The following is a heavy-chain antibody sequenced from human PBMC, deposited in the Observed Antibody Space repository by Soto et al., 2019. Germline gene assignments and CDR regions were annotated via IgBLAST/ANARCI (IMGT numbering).Heavy chain of an antibody. CDR1: GYIFGDYA. Sequence: GGSLRLSCTASGYIFGDYAMSWFLQAPWKGLEWIAFIRSKPYGGTTEYAASVEGRFTVSRDESKTIAYLQMNSLKTEDTAVYYCTRWKETYSDYWGQGTLVTVSS. CDR3: TRWKETYSDY. V-gene: IGHV3-49*03. J-gene: IGHJ4*02. D-gene: IGHD1-1*01. CDR2: IRSKPYGGTT.